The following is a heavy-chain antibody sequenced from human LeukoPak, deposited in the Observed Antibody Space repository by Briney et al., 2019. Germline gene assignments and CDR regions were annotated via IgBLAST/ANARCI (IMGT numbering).Heavy chain of an antibody. CDR2: IYTSGSA. CDR1: GGSISSYY. CDR3: ARDLSSSSRPDV. D-gene: IGHD6-13*01. Sequence: SETLSLTCTVSGGSISSYYWSWIRQPAGKGLEWIGRIYTSGSANYNPSLKSRVTMSVDTSKNQFSLKLSSVTAADTAVYYCARDLSSSSRPDVWGQGTTVTVSS. J-gene: IGHJ6*02. V-gene: IGHV4-4*07.